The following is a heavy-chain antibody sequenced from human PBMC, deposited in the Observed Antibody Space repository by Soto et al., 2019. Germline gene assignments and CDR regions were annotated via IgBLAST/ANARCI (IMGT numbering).Heavy chain of an antibody. Sequence: QVQLVQSGAEVRKPGSSGRVSCRASGDRFSAYAIHWVRQAPGHGLEWLVGIITFFGAAMYAQKFQDRVTITADEFATTAYLALSSLRPEDTAVYYCARGGKDRFRGPGMDVWGQRPTVTVSS. CDR2: IITFFGAA. CDR3: ARGGKDRFRGPGMDV. V-gene: IGHV1-69*01. J-gene: IGHJ6*02. CDR1: GDRFSAYA. D-gene: IGHD3-10*01.